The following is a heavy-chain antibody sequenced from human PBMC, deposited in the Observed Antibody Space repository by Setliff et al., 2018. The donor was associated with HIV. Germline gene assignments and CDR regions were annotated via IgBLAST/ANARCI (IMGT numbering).Heavy chain of an antibody. CDR2: FDPKDGET. J-gene: IGHJ4*02. D-gene: IGHD6-13*01. V-gene: IGHV1-24*01. Sequence: ASVKVSCKISGYTLAELSIHWVRQAPGKGLEWMGGFDPKDGETIYAQKLQGRVTMTEDTSKDIAYMYLSSLRSEDTAVYYCATLSSSCPGYFDSWGQGTLVTVSS. CDR3: ATLSSSCPGYFDS. CDR1: GYTLAELS.